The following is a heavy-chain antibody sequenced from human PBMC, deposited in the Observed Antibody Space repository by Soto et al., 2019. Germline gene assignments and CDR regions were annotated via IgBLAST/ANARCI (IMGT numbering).Heavy chain of an antibody. D-gene: IGHD3-3*02. CDR1: GGTFSTSA. V-gene: IGHV1-69*12. J-gene: IGHJ6*02. Sequence: QVQLVQSGAEVKKPGSSVKVSCKASGGTFSTSAISWVRQAPGQGLEWVGGIMPVFATPDYAQKFLGRVTISADDSTTTAYLELTSLRTDDTAVYFCATDKARQPLAGNSYYILDVWGQGTAIIVSS. CDR2: IMPVFATP. CDR3: ATDKARQPLAGNSYYILDV.